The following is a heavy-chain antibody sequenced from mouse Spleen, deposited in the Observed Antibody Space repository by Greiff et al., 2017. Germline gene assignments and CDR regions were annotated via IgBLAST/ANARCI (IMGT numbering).Heavy chain of an antibody. J-gene: IGHJ3*01. CDR1: GYTFTSYW. CDR3: ARGRLGLAWFAY. D-gene: IGHD3-1*01. Sequence: QVQLQQPGAELVRPGSSVKLSCKASGYTFTSYWMDWVKRRPGQGLEWIGNIYPSDSETHYNQKFKDKATLTVDKSSSTAYMQLSSLTSEDSAVYYCARGRLGLAWFAYWGQGTLVTVSA. CDR2: IYPSDSET. V-gene: IGHV1-61*01.